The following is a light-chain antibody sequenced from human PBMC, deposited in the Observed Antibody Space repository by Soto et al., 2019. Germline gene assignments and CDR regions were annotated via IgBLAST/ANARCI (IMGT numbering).Light chain of an antibody. V-gene: IGKV1-39*01. CDR1: QSISNA. J-gene: IGKJ5*01. Sequence: DMQLTQSPPSLSASIGDSVTIXXRPSQSISNALNWYQQRPGRAPKLXXYAASTLQSGVPSRFSGSGSGTDFTLTISNLQPEDFATYYCQHFYPTPPVTFGQGTRLEIK. CDR2: AAS. CDR3: QHFYPTPPVT.